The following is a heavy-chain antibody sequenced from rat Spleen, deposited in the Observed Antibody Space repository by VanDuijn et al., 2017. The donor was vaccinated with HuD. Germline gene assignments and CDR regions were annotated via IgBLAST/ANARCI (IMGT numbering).Heavy chain of an antibody. J-gene: IGHJ2*01. CDR2: IWGDGST. V-gene: IGHV2-77*01. CDR3: AVSTVAL. D-gene: IGHD1-8*01. Sequence: QVQMKETGPGLVQTTQTLSVTCTVSGFSLTSYGVHWVRQAPGTGLEWMGIIWGDGSTTYNSALKSRLSISRDTSKSQVFLTMNSLQTDDTAVYYCAVSTVALWGQGVMVTVSS. CDR1: GFSLTSYG.